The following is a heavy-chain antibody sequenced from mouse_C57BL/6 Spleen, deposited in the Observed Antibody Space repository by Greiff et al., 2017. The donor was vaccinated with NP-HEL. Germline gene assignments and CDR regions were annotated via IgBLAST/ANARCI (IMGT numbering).Heavy chain of an antibody. D-gene: IGHD2-2*01. CDR3: ARGYGYDGAMDY. Sequence: QVQLQQPGAELVKPGASVKMSCKASGYTFTSYWITWVKQRPGQGLEWIGDIYPGSGSTKYNEKFTSKATLTVDTSSSTAYMQLSSLTSEDSAVYYCARGYGYDGAMDYWGQGTSVTVSS. CDR2: IYPGSGST. J-gene: IGHJ4*01. CDR1: GYTFTSYW. V-gene: IGHV1-55*01.